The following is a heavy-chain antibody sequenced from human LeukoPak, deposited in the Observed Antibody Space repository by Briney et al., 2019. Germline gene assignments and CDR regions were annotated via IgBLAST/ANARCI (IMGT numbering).Heavy chain of an antibody. D-gene: IGHD4-11*01. CDR3: AKAYSDYGVDYYYYGMDV. V-gene: IGHV3-30*18. J-gene: IGHJ6*02. CDR1: GFTFSSYG. CDR2: ISYDGSNK. Sequence: GGSLRLCCAASGFTFSSYGIHWVRQAPDKGLEWVAIISYDGSNKYYADSVKGRFTISRDNSKNTLYLQMNSLRAEDTAVYYCAKAYSDYGVDYYYYGMDVWGQGTTVTVSS.